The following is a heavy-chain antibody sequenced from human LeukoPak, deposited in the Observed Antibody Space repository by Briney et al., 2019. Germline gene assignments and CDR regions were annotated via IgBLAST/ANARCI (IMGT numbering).Heavy chain of an antibody. CDR3: ARDRRSSSWGTTTNWFDP. CDR2: IIPIFGTA. Sequence: ASVSVSFKASGGTFISHAISWVRQAPGQGLEWMGGIIPIFGTANYAQKFQGRVTITADESTSTAYMELSRLRSDDTGVYYCARDRRSSSWGTTTNWFDPWGQGTLVTVSS. CDR1: GGTFISHA. D-gene: IGHD6-13*01. V-gene: IGHV1-69*13. J-gene: IGHJ5*02.